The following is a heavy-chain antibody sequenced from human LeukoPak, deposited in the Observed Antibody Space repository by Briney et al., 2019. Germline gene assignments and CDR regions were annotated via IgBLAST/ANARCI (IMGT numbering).Heavy chain of an antibody. V-gene: IGHV3-30-3*01. Sequence: PGGSLRLSCAASVFTLSICAIHWVRQAPGRGLEWVTMISYDGNNKYYADSLKGRITIYRDNSKNTLYLQMNSLRPEDTAVYYCAREMTGWYFDYGGQGALVTVS. CDR2: ISYDGNNK. CDR1: VFTLSICA. J-gene: IGHJ4*02. CDR3: AREMTGWYFDY. D-gene: IGHD3-9*01.